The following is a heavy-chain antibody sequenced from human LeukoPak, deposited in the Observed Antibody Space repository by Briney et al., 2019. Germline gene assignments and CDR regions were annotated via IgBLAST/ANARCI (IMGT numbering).Heavy chain of an antibody. V-gene: IGHV2-5*01. D-gene: IGHD3-10*01. Sequence: SGPTLVNPTQTLTLTCTFSGFSLSTRGVGVGWIRQPPGKALEWLALIYWNDDKRYSPSLKSRLTITKDTSKNQVVLTMTNMDPVDTATYYCARGMVRGVINWFDPWGQGTLVTVSS. J-gene: IGHJ5*02. CDR3: ARGMVRGVINWFDP. CDR2: IYWNDDK. CDR1: GFSLSTRGVG.